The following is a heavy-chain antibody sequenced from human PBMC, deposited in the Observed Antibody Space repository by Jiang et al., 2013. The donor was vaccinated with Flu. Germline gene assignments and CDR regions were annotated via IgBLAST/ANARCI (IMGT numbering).Heavy chain of an antibody. CDR3: ARDLPIVGAPDAFDI. J-gene: IGHJ3*02. D-gene: IGHD1-26*01. Sequence: VKSRITINPDTSKNQFSLQLNSVTPEDTAVYYCARDLPIVGAPDAFDIWGQGTMVTVSS. V-gene: IGHV6-1*01.